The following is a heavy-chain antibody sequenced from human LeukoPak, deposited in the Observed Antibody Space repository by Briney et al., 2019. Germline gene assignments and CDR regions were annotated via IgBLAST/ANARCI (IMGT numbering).Heavy chain of an antibody. V-gene: IGHV3-21*01. D-gene: IGHD5-18*01. Sequence: KSGGSLRLSCAASGFTFSTYSMNWVRQAPGKGLEWVSSISSSSSYIYYADSVKGRFTISRDNAKTSLYLQMNSLRAEDTAVYFCARDLKLGVPGYSWVSGMDACGEGATVTVSS. CDR1: GFTFSTYS. CDR3: ARDLKLGVPGYSWVSGMDA. J-gene: IGHJ6*04. CDR2: ISSSSSYI.